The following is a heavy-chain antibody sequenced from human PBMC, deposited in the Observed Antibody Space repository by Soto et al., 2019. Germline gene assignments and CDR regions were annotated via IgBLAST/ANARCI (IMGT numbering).Heavy chain of an antibody. Sequence: SETLSLTCTVSGGSISSSSYYWGWIRQPPGKGLEWIGSIYYSGSTYYNPSLKSRVTISVDTSKNQFSLKLSSVTAADTVVYYCAGYGDPISFDYWGQGTLVTVSS. CDR2: IYYSGST. V-gene: IGHV4-39*01. CDR1: GGSISSSSYY. D-gene: IGHD4-17*01. J-gene: IGHJ4*02. CDR3: AGYGDPISFDY.